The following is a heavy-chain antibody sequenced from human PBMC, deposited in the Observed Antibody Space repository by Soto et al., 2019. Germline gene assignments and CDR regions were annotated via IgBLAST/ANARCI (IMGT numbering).Heavy chain of an antibody. J-gene: IGHJ6*02. CDR2: ISSSSSYI. Sequence: GGSLRLSCAASGFNFNDYWMDWARQAPGEGLEVVSSISSSSSYIYYADSVKGRFTISRNNAKNSLYLQMNSLRAEDTAVYYCARESGYYTYGMDVWGQGTTVTVSS. CDR1: GFNFNDYW. CDR3: ARESGYYTYGMDV. V-gene: IGHV3-21*01. D-gene: IGHD3-3*01.